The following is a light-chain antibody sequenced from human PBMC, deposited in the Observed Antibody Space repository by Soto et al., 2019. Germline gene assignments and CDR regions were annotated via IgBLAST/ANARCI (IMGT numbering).Light chain of an antibody. J-gene: IGKJ1*01. CDR2: LGS. Sequence: DFAMTQSPLSLPVTPGEPASISCRSSQSLLHSNGYNYLDWYLQKPGQSPQLLIYLGSNRASGVPDRFSGSGSGTDFTLKISRVEAEDVGVYYCMQALQSPRTFGQGTKVEIK. CDR3: MQALQSPRT. V-gene: IGKV2-28*01. CDR1: QSLLHSNGYNY.